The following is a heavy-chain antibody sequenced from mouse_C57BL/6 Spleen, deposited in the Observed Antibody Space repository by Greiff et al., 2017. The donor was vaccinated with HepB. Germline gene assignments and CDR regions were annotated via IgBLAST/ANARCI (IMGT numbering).Heavy chain of an antibody. V-gene: IGHV1-59*01. J-gene: IGHJ3*01. CDR1: GYTFTSYW. CDR3: ARGDYDEAWFAY. Sequence: QVQLQQPGAELVRPGPSVKLSCKASGYTFTSYWMHWVKQRPGQGLEWIGVIDPSDSYTNYNQKFKGKATLTVDTSSSTAYMQLSSLTSEDSAVYYCARGDYDEAWFAYWGQGTLVTVSA. D-gene: IGHD2-4*01. CDR2: IDPSDSYT.